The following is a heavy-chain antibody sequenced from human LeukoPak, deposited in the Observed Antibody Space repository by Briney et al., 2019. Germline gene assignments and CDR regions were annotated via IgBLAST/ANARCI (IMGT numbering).Heavy chain of an antibody. CDR2: ISDPHSGSET. Sequence: PGGSLRLSCAASGFTFSSYTMNWVRQALGQGLEWVSTISDPHSGSETHYADSVKGRFTISRDNSKNTLYLQMNSLRAEDTAVYYCAKDSGHSSGWHGGTFDYWGQGTLVTVSS. CDR1: GFTFSSYT. CDR3: AKDSGHSSGWHGGTFDY. V-gene: IGHV3-23*01. D-gene: IGHD6-19*01. J-gene: IGHJ4*02.